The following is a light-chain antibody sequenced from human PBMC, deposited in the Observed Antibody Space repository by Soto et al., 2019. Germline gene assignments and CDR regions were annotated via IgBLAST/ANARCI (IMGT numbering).Light chain of an antibody. V-gene: IGKV3-15*01. J-gene: IGKJ1*01. Sequence: DTVMTQSPATLSLSPGETATLSCRASESVGSHLAWYQQIPGQAPRLLIYGVSTRATGIPARFRGSGSETEFTLTISSLQSEDFGVYFCQQYDNWPPWTFDQGTKVEI. CDR1: ESVGSH. CDR2: GVS. CDR3: QQYDNWPPWT.